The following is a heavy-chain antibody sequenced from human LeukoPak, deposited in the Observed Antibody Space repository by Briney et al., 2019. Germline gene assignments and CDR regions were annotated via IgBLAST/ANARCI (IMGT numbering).Heavy chain of an antibody. CDR1: GFTFRSYG. J-gene: IGHJ4*02. Sequence: GGSLRLSCVASGFTFRSYGIHWVRQAPGKGLEWVSSISSSSSYIYYADSVKGRFTISRDNTKSSLYLQMDSLRAGDTAVYYCARSRSLGDWGQGTLVTVSS. D-gene: IGHD3-16*01. CDR2: ISSSSSYI. V-gene: IGHV3-21*01. CDR3: ARSRSLGD.